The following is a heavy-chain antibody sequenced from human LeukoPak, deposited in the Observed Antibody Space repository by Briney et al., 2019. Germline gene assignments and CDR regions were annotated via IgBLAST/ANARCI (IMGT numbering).Heavy chain of an antibody. CDR3: AKDLGEAMVRGGPSDRMDV. Sequence: PGGSLRLSCAASGFTFSSYAMSWVRQAPGKGLEWVSAISGSGGSTYYADSVKGRFTISRDNSKNTLYLQMNSLRAEDTAVYYCAKDLGEAMVRGGPSDRMDVWGQGTTVTVSS. CDR2: ISGSGGST. D-gene: IGHD3-10*01. V-gene: IGHV3-23*01. J-gene: IGHJ6*02. CDR1: GFTFSSYA.